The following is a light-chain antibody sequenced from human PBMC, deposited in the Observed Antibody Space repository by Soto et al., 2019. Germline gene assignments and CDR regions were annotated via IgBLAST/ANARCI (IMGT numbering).Light chain of an antibody. CDR1: QDISRY. Sequence: DIQMTQSPSSLSASAGDRVIITCRASQDISRYCNWYQQKPGKAPKLLIYETVSLRGGVPSRFSGGRSGTDFTLTITSLQPEDFAPYYGKQSYSTPLTCGGGTKVEFK. CDR3: KQSYSTPLT. V-gene: IGKV1-39*01. CDR2: ETV. J-gene: IGKJ4*01.